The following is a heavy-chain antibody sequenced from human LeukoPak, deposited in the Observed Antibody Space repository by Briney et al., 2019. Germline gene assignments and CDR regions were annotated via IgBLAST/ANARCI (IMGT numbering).Heavy chain of an antibody. CDR2: VNPSSGST. CDR1: GGTFSSYA. D-gene: IGHD3-10*01. J-gene: IGHJ4*02. CDR3: ARGSDNGSGPDY. Sequence: ASVKVSCKASGGTFSSYAISWVRQAPGQGLEWMGIVNPSSGSTTYVQKFQGRVTMTRDMPTSTVYMELTSLRSEDTAMYYCARGSDNGSGPDYWGQGTLVTVSS. V-gene: IGHV1-46*01.